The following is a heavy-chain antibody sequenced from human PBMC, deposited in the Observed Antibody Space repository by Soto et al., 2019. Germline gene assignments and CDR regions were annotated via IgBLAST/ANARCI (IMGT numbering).Heavy chain of an antibody. V-gene: IGHV1-2*02. CDR3: AKGGAIVAAGTRVYLYNAMDV. D-gene: IGHD1-26*01. Sequence: ASVKVSCKASGYTFTGYYVHWVRQAPGQGLEWMGWINPNSGDTYLTQRFQGRVTMNRDTSIGTAYMELRGLTSDDTAEYYCAKGGAIVAAGTRVYLYNAMDVWGQGTTVTVSS. CDR2: INPNSGDT. CDR1: GYTFTGYY. J-gene: IGHJ6*02.